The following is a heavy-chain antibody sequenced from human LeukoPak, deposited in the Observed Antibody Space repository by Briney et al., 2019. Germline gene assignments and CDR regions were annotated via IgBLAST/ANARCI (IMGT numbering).Heavy chain of an antibody. Sequence: ASVKVSCKASGGTFSSYAISWVRQAPGQGLEWMGRIIPIFGTANYAQKFQGRVTITTDESTSTAYMELSSLGSEDTAVYYCASSGQWLAWRDYWGQGTLVTVSS. D-gene: IGHD6-19*01. CDR3: ASSGQWLAWRDY. J-gene: IGHJ4*02. V-gene: IGHV1-69*05. CDR1: GGTFSSYA. CDR2: IIPIFGTA.